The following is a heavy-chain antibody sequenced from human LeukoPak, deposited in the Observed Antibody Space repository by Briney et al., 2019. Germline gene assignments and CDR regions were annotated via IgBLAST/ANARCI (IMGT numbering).Heavy chain of an antibody. V-gene: IGHV4-34*01. J-gene: IGHJ6*02. CDR1: GGSFSGYY. CDR3: ARGCSSTSCWLRMDV. CDR2: INHRGST. Sequence: SETLSLTCAVYGGSFSGYYWSWIRQPPGKGLEWIGEINHRGSTNYNPSLKSRVTISVDTSKNQFSLKLSSVTAADTAVYYCARGCSSTSCWLRMDVWGQGTTVTVSS. D-gene: IGHD2-2*01.